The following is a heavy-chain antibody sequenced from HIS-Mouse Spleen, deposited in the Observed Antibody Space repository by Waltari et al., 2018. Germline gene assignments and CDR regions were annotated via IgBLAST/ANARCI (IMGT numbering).Heavy chain of an antibody. Sequence: QLQLQESGPGLVKPSETLSLTCTVSGGSISSRSYYWGWIRQPPGKGLEWIGSIYYSGSTYYNPSLKSRVTISVDTSKNQFSLKLSSVTAADTAVYYCARSGSYYDYWGQGTLVTVSS. CDR3: ARSGSYYDY. D-gene: IGHD1-26*01. CDR2: IYYSGST. V-gene: IGHV4-39*07. J-gene: IGHJ4*02. CDR1: GGSISSRSYY.